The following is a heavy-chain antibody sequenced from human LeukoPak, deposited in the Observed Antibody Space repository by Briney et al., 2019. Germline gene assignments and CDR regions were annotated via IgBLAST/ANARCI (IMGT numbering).Heavy chain of an antibody. Sequence: SETLSLTCTVSGGSISSGGYYWSWLRQHPGKGLKWLGYIYYSGSTYYNPSLKRRVTISVDTSKNQFSLKLGTVTAADTAVYYCARFHSGGSGSYFWFDPWGQGTLVTVSS. CDR2: IYYSGST. V-gene: IGHV4-31*03. D-gene: IGHD3-10*01. J-gene: IGHJ5*02. CDR1: GGSISSGGYY. CDR3: ARFHSGGSGSYFWFDP.